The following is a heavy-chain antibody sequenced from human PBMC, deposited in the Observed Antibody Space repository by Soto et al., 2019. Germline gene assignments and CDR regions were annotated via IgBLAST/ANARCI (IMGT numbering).Heavy chain of an antibody. V-gene: IGHV4-39*01. CDR3: ARRGLVGATTFDY. J-gene: IGHJ4*02. CDR1: GGSISSSTY. Sequence: PSETLSLTCTVSGGSISSSTYWGWIRQPPGKGLEWIGSIYYSGSTYYNPSLKSRVTISVDTSKNQFSLKLNSVTAADTAVYYCARRGLVGATTFDYWSQGTLVTVSS. CDR2: IYYSGST. D-gene: IGHD1-26*01.